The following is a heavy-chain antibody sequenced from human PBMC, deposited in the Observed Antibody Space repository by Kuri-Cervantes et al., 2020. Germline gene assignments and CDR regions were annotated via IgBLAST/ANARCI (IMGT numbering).Heavy chain of an antibody. D-gene: IGHD3-10*01. J-gene: IGHJ4*02. Sequence: ASVKVSCKASGYTFTGYYMHWVRQAPGQGLEWMGWINPNSGGTNYAQKFQGWVTMTRDTSISTAYMELSRLRSDDTAVYYCASPVVGHYGLGSYYNYWGQGTLVTVSS. CDR1: GYTFTGYY. CDR2: INPNSGGT. CDR3: ASPVVGHYGLGSYYNY. V-gene: IGHV1-2*04.